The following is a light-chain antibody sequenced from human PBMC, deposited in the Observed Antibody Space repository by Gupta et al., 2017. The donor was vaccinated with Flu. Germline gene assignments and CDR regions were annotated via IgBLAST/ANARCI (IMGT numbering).Light chain of an antibody. Sequence: GERATLSCRASQSVSSSYFAWYQQKPGQAHRLLIYSATTRSTGNPGRFGGGGSRTDLTLTISRLEPEDFAIYYCQEYHNLITFGQGTRLEIK. CDR2: SAT. J-gene: IGKJ5*01. V-gene: IGKV3-20*01. CDR1: QSVSSSY. CDR3: QEYHNLIT.